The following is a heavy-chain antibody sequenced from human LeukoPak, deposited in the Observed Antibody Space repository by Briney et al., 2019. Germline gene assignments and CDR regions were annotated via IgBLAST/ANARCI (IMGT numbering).Heavy chain of an antibody. V-gene: IGHV3-74*01. D-gene: IGHD3-22*01. CDR3: ARDLGQYYDTSDNWFDP. Sequence: GGTLRLSCAASGFTFSTYGMSWVRQAPGKGLVWVSRINSDGINTSYADSVKGRFTISRDNAKNTLNLQMNSLRAEDTAVYYCARDLGQYYDTSDNWFDPWGQGTLVTVSS. CDR2: INSDGINT. J-gene: IGHJ5*02. CDR1: GFTFSTYG.